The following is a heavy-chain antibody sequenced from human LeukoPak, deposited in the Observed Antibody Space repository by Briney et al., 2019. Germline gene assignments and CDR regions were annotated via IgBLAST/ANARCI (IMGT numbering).Heavy chain of an antibody. J-gene: IGHJ3*02. CDR1: GYTFTTLY. D-gene: IGHD2-2*01. CDR3: ARGGIVPTGILSGDWQKYDPYDI. Sequence: GASVTVSCMASGYTFTTLYMHWVRQAPGQGLEWMGIINPSGGSTSYAQKFEGRVSRTRDMSTSTVYMERGSLRCEDTAVYYCARGGIVPTGILSGDWQKYDPYDIWGQGTMFTVSS. V-gene: IGHV1-46*01. CDR2: INPSGGST.